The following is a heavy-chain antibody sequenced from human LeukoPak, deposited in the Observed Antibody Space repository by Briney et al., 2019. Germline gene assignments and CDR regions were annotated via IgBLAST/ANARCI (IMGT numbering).Heavy chain of an antibody. CDR1: GFTFRDYY. CDR3: ARGPVSPDWFDP. J-gene: IGHJ5*02. CDR2: ITSSGSTI. V-gene: IGHV3-11*04. Sequence: KPGGSLRLSCAASGFTFRDYYMRWIRQAPGKGLEWVSYITSSGSTIYYADSVKGRFTISRDNGKNSLYLQMNSLRAEDTAVYYCARGPVSPDWFDPWGQGTLVTVSS.